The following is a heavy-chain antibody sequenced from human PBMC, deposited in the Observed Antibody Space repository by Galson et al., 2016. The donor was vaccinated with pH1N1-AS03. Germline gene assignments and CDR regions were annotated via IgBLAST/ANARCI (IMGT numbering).Heavy chain of an antibody. Sequence: SVKVSCKASGYTFTSYGIGWVRQAPGQGLEWMGWISPYNGRTEYAQKLRGRVTMTTDTSTSTAYMELRSLISDDKAMYYCARAFCSGGSCYDYFYYAVDVWGQGTTVTVSS. CDR2: ISPYNGRT. CDR3: ARAFCSGGSCYDYFYYAVDV. CDR1: GYTFTSYG. V-gene: IGHV1-18*01. J-gene: IGHJ6*02. D-gene: IGHD2-15*01.